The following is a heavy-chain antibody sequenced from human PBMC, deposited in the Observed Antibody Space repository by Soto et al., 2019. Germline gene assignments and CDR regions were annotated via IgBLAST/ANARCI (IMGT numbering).Heavy chain of an antibody. V-gene: IGHV4-59*01. D-gene: IGHD3-3*01. CDR1: GGSISSYY. CDR2: IYYSGST. Sequence: SETLSLTCTVSGGSISSYYWSWIRQPPGKGLEWIGYIYYSGSTNYNPSLKSRVTISVDTSKNQFSLKLSSVTAAATAVYYCARDSLALFCSQNSPGAFDIWGQGTMVTVSS. CDR3: ARDSLALFCSQNSPGAFDI. J-gene: IGHJ3*02.